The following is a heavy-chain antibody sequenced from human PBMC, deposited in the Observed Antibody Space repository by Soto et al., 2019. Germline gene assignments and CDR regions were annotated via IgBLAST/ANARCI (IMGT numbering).Heavy chain of an antibody. V-gene: IGHV3-74*03. CDR3: AKAGGAAGTVDYFDY. D-gene: IGHD6-13*01. CDR1: RFTFSSYW. Sequence: PGGSLRLSCAASRFTFSSYWMYWVRQTPDKGLMWVSRISPDGSEATSADSVKGRFTISRDNAKNTLYLQMNSLRAEDTAVYYCAKAGGAAGTVDYFDYWGQGTLVTVSS. CDR2: ISPDGSEA. J-gene: IGHJ4*02.